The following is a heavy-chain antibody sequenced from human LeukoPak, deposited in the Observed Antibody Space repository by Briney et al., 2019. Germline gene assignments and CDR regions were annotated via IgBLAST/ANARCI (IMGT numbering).Heavy chain of an antibody. J-gene: IGHJ3*02. CDR2: IYHSGST. D-gene: IGHD6-13*01. CDR3: ATDVAYSSSWYLGAFDI. V-gene: IGHV4-38-2*02. Sequence: PSETLSLTCTVSGYSISSGHYWGWIRQPPGKGLEWIGSIYHSGSTYYNPSLKSRVTISVDTSKNQFSLKLSSVTAADTAVYYCATDVAYSSSWYLGAFDIWGQGTMVTVSS. CDR1: GYSISSGHY.